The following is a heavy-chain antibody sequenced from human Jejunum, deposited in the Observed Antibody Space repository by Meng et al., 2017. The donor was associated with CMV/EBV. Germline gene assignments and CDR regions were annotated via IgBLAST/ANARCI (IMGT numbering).Heavy chain of an antibody. CDR1: GFSFSSVG. Sequence: GFSFSSVGMHWVRQAPGKGLEWVAFTRYDGQNKYYLDSVKGRFTISKDNSKNTLYLQMSSLRPEDTGIYYCANFPSSAYYSEMDVWGQGTTVTVSS. CDR2: TRYDGQNK. CDR3: ANFPSSAYYSEMDV. V-gene: IGHV3-30*02. J-gene: IGHJ6*02.